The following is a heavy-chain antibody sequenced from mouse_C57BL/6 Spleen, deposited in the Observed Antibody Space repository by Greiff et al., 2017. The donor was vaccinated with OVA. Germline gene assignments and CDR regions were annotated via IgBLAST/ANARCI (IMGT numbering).Heavy chain of an antibody. CDR2: IRNKANGYTT. J-gene: IGHJ3*01. D-gene: IGHD2-10*01. CDR3: ARSGSLLPCAY. CDR1: GFTFTDYY. V-gene: IGHV7-3*01. Sequence: EVKLVESGGGLVQPGGSLSLSCAASGFTFTDYYMSWVRQPPGKALEWLGFIRNKANGYTTEYSASVKGRFTISRDNSQSILYLQMNALRAEDSATYYCARSGSLLPCAYWGQGTLVTVSA.